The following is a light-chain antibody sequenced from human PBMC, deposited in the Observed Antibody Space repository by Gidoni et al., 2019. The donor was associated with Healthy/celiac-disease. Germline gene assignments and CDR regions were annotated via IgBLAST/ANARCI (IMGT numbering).Light chain of an antibody. CDR3: QQYET. CDR2: CAS. Sequence: EIVLTQSPGTLSLSPGERATLSCSASQSVSSSYLAWYQQKPGQAPRLLIYCASSRATGIPDRFSGSGSGTDFTLTISRLEPEDFAVYYCQQYETFGQGTKLEIK. V-gene: IGKV3-20*01. CDR1: QSVSSSY. J-gene: IGKJ2*01.